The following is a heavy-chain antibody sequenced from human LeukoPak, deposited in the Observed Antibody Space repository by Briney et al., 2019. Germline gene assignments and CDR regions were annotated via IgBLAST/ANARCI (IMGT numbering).Heavy chain of an antibody. J-gene: IGHJ4*02. D-gene: IGHD4-11*01. CDR1: GYSISSGYY. Sequence: SETLSLTCAVSGYSISSGYYWGWIRQPPGKGLEWIGSIYHSGSTYYNPSLKSRVTISVDTSKNQFSLKLSSVTAADTAVYYCARRQTLTTVTTNLYYFAYWGQGTLVTVSS. CDR2: IYHSGST. V-gene: IGHV4-38-2*01. CDR3: ARRQTLTTVTTNLYYFAY.